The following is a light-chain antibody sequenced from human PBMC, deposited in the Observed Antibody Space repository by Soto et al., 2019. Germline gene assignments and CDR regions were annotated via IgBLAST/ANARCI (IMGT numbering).Light chain of an antibody. Sequence: DIQMTQSPSSLSASVGDRVTITCRASQSISSYLNWYQQKLGKAPKLLIYGASSLQSGVPSRFSGSGSGTDFTLTISSLQPEDFATYYCQQSYSTPNTFGQGTKLEIK. CDR2: GAS. V-gene: IGKV1-39*01. J-gene: IGKJ2*01. CDR3: QQSYSTPNT. CDR1: QSISSY.